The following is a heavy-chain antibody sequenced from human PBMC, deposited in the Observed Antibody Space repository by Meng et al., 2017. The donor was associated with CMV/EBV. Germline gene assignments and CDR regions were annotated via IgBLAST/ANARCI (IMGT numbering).Heavy chain of an antibody. D-gene: IGHD3-22*01. CDR2: ISSSSSTI. V-gene: IGHV3-48*04. Sequence: GGSLRLSCAASGFTFSSYSMNWVRQAPGKGLEWVSSISSSSSTIYYADSVKGRFTISRDNAKNSLYLQMNSLRAEDTAVYYCARSTYYYDSSGYSPFGYWGQGTLVTVSS. CDR3: ARSTYYYDSSGYSPFGY. J-gene: IGHJ4*02. CDR1: GFTFSSYS.